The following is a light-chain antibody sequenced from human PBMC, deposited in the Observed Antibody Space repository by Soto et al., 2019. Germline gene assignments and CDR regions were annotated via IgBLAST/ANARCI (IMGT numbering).Light chain of an antibody. V-gene: IGKV3-15*01. CDR3: QQYDTWPPLT. CDR1: QSVSNN. J-gene: IGKJ5*01. CDR2: YAS. Sequence: EIMMTQSPAILSVSPGEGATLSCRASQSVSNNLAWYQQKPGQVPRLLIYYASTRATGVPTRFSGSGSGTDFTLTISSLQSEDFAVYYCQQYDTWPPLTFGQGTRLEIK.